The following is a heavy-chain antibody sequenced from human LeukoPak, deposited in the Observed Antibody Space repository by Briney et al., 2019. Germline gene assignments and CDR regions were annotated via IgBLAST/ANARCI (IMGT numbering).Heavy chain of an antibody. V-gene: IGHV4-59*08. CDR1: GGSFSGYY. D-gene: IGHD1-1*01. CDR2: IYYSGST. CDR3: ASGFTTPGDY. J-gene: IGHJ4*02. Sequence: SETLSLTCAVYGGSFSGYYWSWIRQPPGKGLEWIGYIYYSGSTNYNPSLKSRVTISVDTSKNQFSLKLSSVTAADTAVYYCASGFTTPGDYWGQGTLVTVSS.